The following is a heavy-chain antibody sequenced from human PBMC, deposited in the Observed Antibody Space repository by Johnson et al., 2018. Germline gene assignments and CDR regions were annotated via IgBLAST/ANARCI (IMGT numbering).Heavy chain of an antibody. CDR1: GFTFSSYA. Sequence: QLVQSGGGVVQPGRSLRLSCAASGFTFSSYAMHWVRQAPGKGLEWVAVISYDGSNKYYADSVKGRFTISRDNSKNTLYLQMNSLRAEGTAGYYCARDAFGYSSSLSADAFEIWGQGTRVTVSS. CDR3: ARDAFGYSSSLSADAFEI. J-gene: IGHJ3*02. D-gene: IGHD6-6*01. CDR2: ISYDGSNK. V-gene: IGHV3-30-3*01.